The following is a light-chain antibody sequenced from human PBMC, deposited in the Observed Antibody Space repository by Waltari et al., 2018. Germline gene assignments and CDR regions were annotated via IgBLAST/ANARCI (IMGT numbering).Light chain of an antibody. CDR3: QQYNNFVYT. CDR2: GAS. Sequence: EIVMTQSPATLSVSPGERATLSCRASQSVSSNLAWYQQKPGQAPRLLIYGASTRATGIPCRFSGSGSGTEFTLTISIMQSEDFAVYYCQQYNNFVYTFGQGTKLEIK. J-gene: IGKJ2*01. CDR1: QSVSSN. V-gene: IGKV3-15*01.